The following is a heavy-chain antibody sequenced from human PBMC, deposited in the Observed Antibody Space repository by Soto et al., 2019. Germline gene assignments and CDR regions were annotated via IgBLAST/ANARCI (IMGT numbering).Heavy chain of an antibody. CDR1: GFTFSSYA. CDR2: ISYDGSNK. D-gene: IGHD3-10*01. V-gene: IGHV3-30-3*01. Sequence: GGSLRLSCAASGFTFSSYAMHWVRQAPGKGLEWVAVISYDGSNKYYADSVKGRFTISRDNSKNTLYLQMNSLRAEDTAVYYCAREPVPGYYFDYWGQGTLVTVSA. CDR3: AREPVPGYYFDY. J-gene: IGHJ4*02.